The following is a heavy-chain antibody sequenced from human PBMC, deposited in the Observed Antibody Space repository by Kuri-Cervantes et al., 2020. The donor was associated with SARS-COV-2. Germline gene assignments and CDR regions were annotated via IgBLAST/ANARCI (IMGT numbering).Heavy chain of an antibody. CDR3: ARGFYFFSGYYYYGMDV. J-gene: IGHJ6*02. CDR2: IYYSGST. V-gene: IGHV4-59*01. CDR1: GGSISSYY. Sequence: SETLSLTCTVSGGSISSYYWSWIRQPPGKGLEWIGYIYYSGSTNYNPSLKSRVTISVDTSKNQLSLKLSSVTAADTAVYYCARGFYFFSGYYYYGMDVWGQGTTVTVSS. D-gene: IGHD2/OR15-2a*01.